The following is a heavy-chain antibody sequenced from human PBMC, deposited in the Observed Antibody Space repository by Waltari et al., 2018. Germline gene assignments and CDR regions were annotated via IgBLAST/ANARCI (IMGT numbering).Heavy chain of an antibody. CDR1: GFTFSSYA. D-gene: IGHD2-21*01. V-gene: IGHV3-30*01. J-gene: IGHJ6*02. CDR3: ARGDWTRDYGMDV. CDR2: ISYDGSNK. Sequence: QVQLVESGGGVVQPGRSLRLSCAASGFTFSSYAMHWVRQAPGKGLEWVAVISYDGSNKYYADSVKGRFTISRDNSKNTLYLQMNSLRAEDTAVYYCARGDWTRDYGMDVWGQGTTVTVSS.